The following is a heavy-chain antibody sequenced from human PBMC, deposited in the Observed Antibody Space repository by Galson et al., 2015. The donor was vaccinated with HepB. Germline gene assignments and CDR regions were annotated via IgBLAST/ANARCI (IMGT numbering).Heavy chain of an antibody. CDR2: INPNSGGT. Sequence: SVKVSCKVSGYTFTAYYMHWVRQAPGQGLEWMGWINPNSGGTNYAQKFQGRVTMTRDTSISTAYMELSRLTSDDTAVYYCARDLGELLLDSWGQGTLVTVSS. J-gene: IGHJ5*01. V-gene: IGHV1-2*02. CDR1: GYTFTAYY. CDR3: ARDLGELLLDS. D-gene: IGHD1-7*01.